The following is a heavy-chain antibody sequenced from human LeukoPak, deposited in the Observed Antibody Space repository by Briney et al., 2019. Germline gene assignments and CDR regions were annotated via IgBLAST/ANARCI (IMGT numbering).Heavy chain of an antibody. Sequence: GGSLGLSCTASGSTFGDYAMNWVRQAPGKGLEWVGLIRSKTYGRTAEYAASVKGRFTISRDDSKSFAYLQMNSLKTEDTAVYYCTRGLTIVGAKYYFDYWGQGTLVTVSS. J-gene: IGHJ4*02. V-gene: IGHV3-49*04. CDR2: IRSKTYGRTA. CDR3: TRGLTIVGAKYYFDY. D-gene: IGHD1-26*01. CDR1: GSTFGDYA.